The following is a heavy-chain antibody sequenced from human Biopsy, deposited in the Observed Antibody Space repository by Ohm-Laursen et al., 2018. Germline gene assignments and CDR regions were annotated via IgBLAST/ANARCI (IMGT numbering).Heavy chain of an antibody. D-gene: IGHD2/OR15-2a*01. CDR3: ARDISPSTFPENTLDI. J-gene: IGHJ3*02. CDR2: MSRNNGFI. V-gene: IGHV3-9*01. CDR1: GFKFDDYA. Sequence: SLRLSCAAAGFKFDDYAMHWVRQTPGKGLEWVSGMSRNNGFIGYADSVRGRFTISRDNGQNSLYLQMNNLITKDTAVYYCARDISPSTFPENTLDIWGQGAMVAVSS.